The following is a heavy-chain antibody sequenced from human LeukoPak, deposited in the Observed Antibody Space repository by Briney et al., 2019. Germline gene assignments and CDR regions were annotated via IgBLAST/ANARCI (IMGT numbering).Heavy chain of an antibody. CDR1: GFIVSDNY. D-gene: IGHD1-26*01. Sequence: PGGSLRLSCAASGFIVSDNYMSWVRQAPGKGLEWVSVIYSGGTVSYADSVRGRFTISRDNSKNTLYVQMNSLRDEDTALYYCAKDQRWESPHYLDSWGQGTLVTVSS. CDR2: IYSGGTV. V-gene: IGHV3-53*01. CDR3: AKDQRWESPHYLDS. J-gene: IGHJ4*02.